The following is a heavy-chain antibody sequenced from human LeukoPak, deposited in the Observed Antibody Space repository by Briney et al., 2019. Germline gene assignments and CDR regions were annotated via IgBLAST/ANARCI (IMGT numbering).Heavy chain of an antibody. CDR1: GYTFTSYG. CDR2: ISAYNGNT. J-gene: IGHJ4*02. Sequence: GASVKVSCKASGYTFTSYGISWVRQAPGQGLEWMGWISAYNGNTNYAQKLQGRVTMTTDTSTSTAYMELRSLRSDDTAVYYCARLNLHYDFWSGPSDYWGQGTLVTVPS. D-gene: IGHD3-3*01. V-gene: IGHV1-18*01. CDR3: ARLNLHYDFWSGPSDY.